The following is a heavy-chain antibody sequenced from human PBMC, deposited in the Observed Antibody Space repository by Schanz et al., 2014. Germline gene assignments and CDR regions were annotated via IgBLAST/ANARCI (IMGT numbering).Heavy chain of an antibody. CDR2: IRSDGSNE. J-gene: IGHJ4*02. V-gene: IGHV3-30*02. Sequence: QVQLVESGGGVVQPGRSLRLSCAASGFSFSTYAMHWVRQAPGKGLEWVAFIRSDGSNENYADSVRGRFTISRDNSKNTLYLQMNSLRTEDTAVYYCERFQSPHQPFDYWGQGTLVTVSS. CDR1: GFSFSTYA. D-gene: IGHD2-2*01. CDR3: ERFQSPHQPFDY.